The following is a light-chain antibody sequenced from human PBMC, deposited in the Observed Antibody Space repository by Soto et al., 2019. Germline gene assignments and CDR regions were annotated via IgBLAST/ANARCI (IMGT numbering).Light chain of an antibody. J-gene: IGKJ1*01. Sequence: EIVLTQSPATLSLSPGERATLSCRASQSVSSYLAWYQQKPGQAPRLLIYVASNRATGIPARFSGSGSGTDFTLTISSLEPEDFAVYYCQQRSNWPPPAFGQGTKVEIK. CDR3: QQRSNWPPPA. CDR1: QSVSSY. V-gene: IGKV3-11*01. CDR2: VAS.